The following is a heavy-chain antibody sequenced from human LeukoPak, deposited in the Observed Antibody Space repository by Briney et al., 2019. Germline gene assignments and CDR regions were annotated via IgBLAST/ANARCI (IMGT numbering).Heavy chain of an antibody. CDR1: GGSISSYY. V-gene: IGHV3-23*01. CDR3: AKGGSITMMVVTPDAFDI. D-gene: IGHD3-22*01. J-gene: IGHJ3*02. CDR2: ISGSGGST. Sequence: ETLSLTCTVSGGSISSYYWSWIRQPPGKGLEWVSGISGSGGSTYYADSVKGRFTISRDNSKNTVYLQMNSLRADDTAVYYCAKGGSITMMVVTPDAFDIWGQGTMVTVSS.